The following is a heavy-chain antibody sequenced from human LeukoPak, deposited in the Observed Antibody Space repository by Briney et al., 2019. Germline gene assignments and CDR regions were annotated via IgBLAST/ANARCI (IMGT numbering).Heavy chain of an antibody. CDR2: INHSGST. CDR3: ARWGQKVKPLGYDY. Sequence: SETLSLTCAVYGGSFSGYYWSWIRQPPGKGLEWIGEINHSGSTNYNPSLKSRVTISVDTSKNQFSLKLSAVTAADTAVYYCARWGQKVKPLGYDYWGQGTLVTVSS. CDR1: GGSFSGYY. V-gene: IGHV4-34*01. J-gene: IGHJ4*02. D-gene: IGHD7-27*01.